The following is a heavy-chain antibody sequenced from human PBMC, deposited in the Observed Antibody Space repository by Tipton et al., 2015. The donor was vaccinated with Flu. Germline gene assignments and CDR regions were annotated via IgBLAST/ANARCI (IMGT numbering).Heavy chain of an antibody. CDR2: ASRTGSS. J-gene: IGHJ5*02. CDR3: ARRDYSNYVSDPKSWFDP. V-gene: IGHV4-38-2*01. CDR1: GESMGINYY. Sequence: SLTCSVSGESMGINYYWAWIRQFPGRRLEWIGTASRTGSSNYNPSLKSRVTISIDTSKNQFSLKMRSVTAADMAVYYCARRDYSNYVSDPKSWFDPWGQGTLVAVPS. D-gene: IGHD4-11*01.